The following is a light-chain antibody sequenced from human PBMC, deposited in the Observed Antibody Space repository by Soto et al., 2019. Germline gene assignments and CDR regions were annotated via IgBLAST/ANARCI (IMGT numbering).Light chain of an antibody. V-gene: IGLV2-11*01. J-gene: IGLJ1*01. CDR2: DVS. CDR1: SSDVGRYNS. CDR3: CSYADTFYV. Sequence: QSVLTQPRSVSGSPGQSVTISCTGTSSDVGRYNSVCWYQQHPGKVPRLIIYDVSKRSSGVPDRFSGSKSGNTASLTISGLQAEDEADYYCCSYADTFYVFGTGTKLTVL.